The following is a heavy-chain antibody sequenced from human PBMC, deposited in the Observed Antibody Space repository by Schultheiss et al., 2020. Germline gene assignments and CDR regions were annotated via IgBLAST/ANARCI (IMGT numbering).Heavy chain of an antibody. Sequence: LRLSCTVSGGSISSGGDYWSWIRQPPGKGLEWIGYIYYSGSTYYNPSLKSRVTISVDTSKNQFSLKLSSVTAADTAVYYCARESSGSCYLFWGQGTLVTVSS. CDR1: GGSISSGGDY. V-gene: IGHV4-30-4*01. CDR3: ARESSGSCYLF. D-gene: IGHD2-15*01. CDR2: IYYSGST. J-gene: IGHJ4*02.